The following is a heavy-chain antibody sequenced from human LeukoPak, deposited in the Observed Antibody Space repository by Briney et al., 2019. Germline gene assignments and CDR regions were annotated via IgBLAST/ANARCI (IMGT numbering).Heavy chain of an antibody. J-gene: IGHJ5*02. V-gene: IGHV4-39*01. CDR1: GGSFSSSSSY. D-gene: IGHD3-10*01. CDR3: ASCASGSYWTPRFDP. Sequence: PSETLSLTCTVSGGSFSSSSSYWGWIRLPPGKGLEWIGSMYYSGSTYYNPSLKSRVTISVDTSKNQFSLKLSSVTAADTAVYYCASCASGSYWTPRFDPWGQGTLVIVSS. CDR2: MYYSGST.